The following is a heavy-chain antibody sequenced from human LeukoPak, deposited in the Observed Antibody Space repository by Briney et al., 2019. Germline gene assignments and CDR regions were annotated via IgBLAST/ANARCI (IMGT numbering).Heavy chain of an antibody. Sequence: PGGSLRLSCAASGFTFSSYWMHWVRQTPGKGLVSVSRIKSDGSTIYADSVKGRFTISRDNARNTLYLQMNSLRVEDTAMYYCARAVTYFYGSVTYDWFDPWGQGTLVTVSS. V-gene: IGHV3-74*01. CDR3: ARAVTYFYGSVTYDWFDP. CDR2: IKSDGST. J-gene: IGHJ5*02. D-gene: IGHD3-10*01. CDR1: GFTFSSYW.